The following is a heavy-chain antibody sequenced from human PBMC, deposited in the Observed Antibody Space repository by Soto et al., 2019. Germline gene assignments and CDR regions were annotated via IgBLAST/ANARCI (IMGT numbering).Heavy chain of an antibody. Sequence: GESLKISCHVSGYSFTSYWVAWVRQMPGKGLEWMGIIYPGDSDTRYSPSFQGQVIMTADRSSDTAYLQWRSLKASDTAMYFCARQPAWGASQLGMDVWGQGTAVTVSS. CDR2: IYPGDSDT. CDR3: ARQPAWGASQLGMDV. CDR1: GYSFTSYW. J-gene: IGHJ6*02. D-gene: IGHD7-27*01. V-gene: IGHV5-51*01.